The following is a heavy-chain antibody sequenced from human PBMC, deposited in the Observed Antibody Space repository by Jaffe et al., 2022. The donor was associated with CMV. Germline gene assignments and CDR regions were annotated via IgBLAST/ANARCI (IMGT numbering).Heavy chain of an antibody. CDR2: IYPGDSDT. CDR3: VRHANSTGLLLYDH. V-gene: IGHV5-51*01. CDR1: GYRFSNFW. D-gene: IGHD6-19*01. Sequence: EVQLVQSGAEVKKPGESLKISCKGFGYRFSNFWIAWVRQMPGKGLEWMGVIYPGDSDTRYSPSFQGLVTISADKSINTAYLQWNSLKASDTAYYYCVRHANSTGLLLYDHWGLGTLVNV. J-gene: IGHJ4*02.